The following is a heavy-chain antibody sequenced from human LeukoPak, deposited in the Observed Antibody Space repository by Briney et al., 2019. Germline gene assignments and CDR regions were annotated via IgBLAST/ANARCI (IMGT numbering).Heavy chain of an antibody. V-gene: IGHV1-69*02. CDR1: GGTFSSYT. CDR2: IIPILGIA. CDR3: ASKDWFDP. Sequence: EASVKVSCKASGGTFSSYTISWVRQAPEQGLEWMGRIIPILGIANYAQKFQGRVTITADKSTSTAYMGLSSLRSEDTAVYYCASKDWFDPWGQGTLVTVSS. J-gene: IGHJ5*02.